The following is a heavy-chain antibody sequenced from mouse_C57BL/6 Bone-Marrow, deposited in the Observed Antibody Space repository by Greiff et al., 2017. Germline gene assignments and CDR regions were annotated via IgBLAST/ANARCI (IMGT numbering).Heavy chain of an antibody. J-gene: IGHJ1*03. V-gene: IGHV1-4*01. CDR3: ARGAYCSKFWYFDV. D-gene: IGHD2-5*01. CDR1: GYTFTSYT. Sequence: QVQLQQSGAELARPGASVKMSCKAYGYTFTSYTMHWVKQRPGRGLEWIGYINPSSGYTKYNQKFKDKATLTADKSSSTAYMQLSSLTSEDSAVYYCARGAYCSKFWYFDVWGTGTTVTVSS. CDR2: INPSSGYT.